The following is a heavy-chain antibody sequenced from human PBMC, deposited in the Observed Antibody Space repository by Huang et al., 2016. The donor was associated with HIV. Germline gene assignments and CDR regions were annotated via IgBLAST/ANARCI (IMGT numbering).Heavy chain of an antibody. Sequence: QVQLQESGPGLVKPSETLSLTCTVSGGSISSHYWSWIRQPPGKGLELSGSISYSGSTNYNPPLKSRVTILADTSKNQFFLKLSSVTAADTAMYYCARGGGYDRGVEDYWGQGTLVTVSS. D-gene: IGHD5-12*01. J-gene: IGHJ4*02. V-gene: IGHV4-59*11. CDR3: ARGGGYDRGVEDY. CDR1: GGSISSHY. CDR2: ISYSGST.